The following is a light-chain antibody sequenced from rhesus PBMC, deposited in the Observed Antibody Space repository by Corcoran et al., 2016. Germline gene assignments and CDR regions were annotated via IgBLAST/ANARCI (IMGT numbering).Light chain of an antibody. CDR3: QQHSSYPLT. V-gene: IGKV1-25*01. CDR2: DAS. CDR1: QGISKY. Sequence: DIQMTQSPSSLSASVGDTVTITCQASQGISKYLSWYQQKPGKAPKLLIYDASTLQSGVPSRFSGIGSGTAFSLPISSLPPEDFATFYFQQHSSYPLTFGGGTKVELK. J-gene: IGKJ4*01.